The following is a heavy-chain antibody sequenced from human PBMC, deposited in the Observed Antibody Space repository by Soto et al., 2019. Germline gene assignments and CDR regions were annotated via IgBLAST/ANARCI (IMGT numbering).Heavy chain of an antibody. CDR1: GFTFTNYA. J-gene: IGHJ3*02. V-gene: IGHV3-23*01. D-gene: IGHD2-8*02. CDR3: AKATATGGGVFDI. Sequence: PWGSLSLSCASSGFTFTNYALHWVRQAPGKGLEWVSSISGGGTGTYSSDAVKGRFTISRDRSKNTVYLQMNSRTAGDTAVYYCAKATATGGGVFDICGHGTMVTV. CDR2: ISGGGTGT.